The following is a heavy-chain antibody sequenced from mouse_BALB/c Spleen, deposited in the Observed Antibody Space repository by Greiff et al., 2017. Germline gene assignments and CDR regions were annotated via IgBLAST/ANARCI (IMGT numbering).Heavy chain of an antibody. D-gene: IGHD1-1*01. J-gene: IGHJ1*01. CDR2: ISYSGST. V-gene: IGHV3-8*02. Sequence: EVQLQQSGPSLVKPSQTLSLTCSVTGDSITSGYWNWIRKFPGNKLEYMGYISYSGSTYYNPSLKSRISITRDTSKNQYYLQLNSVTTEDTATYYCARYYYGSSISYWYFDVWGAGTTVTVSS. CDR1: GDSITSGY. CDR3: ARYYYGSSISYWYFDV.